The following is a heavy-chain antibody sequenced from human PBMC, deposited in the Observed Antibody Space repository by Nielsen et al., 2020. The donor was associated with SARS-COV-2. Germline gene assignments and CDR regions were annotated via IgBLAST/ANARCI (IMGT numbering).Heavy chain of an antibody. CDR3: ARGHDGGTYYHYYLDV. Sequence: SDPLSLTCGVSGGSFFGYSWTWIRQSPGKGLEWIGDIDHRGNTHSRSSLESRVSIFRDTSKSQVSLRLSSVTAADTAVYFCARGHDGGTYYHYYLDVWGRGTTVTVSS. V-gene: IGHV4-34*01. D-gene: IGHD1-26*01. CDR2: IDHRGNT. J-gene: IGHJ6*03. CDR1: GGSFFGYS.